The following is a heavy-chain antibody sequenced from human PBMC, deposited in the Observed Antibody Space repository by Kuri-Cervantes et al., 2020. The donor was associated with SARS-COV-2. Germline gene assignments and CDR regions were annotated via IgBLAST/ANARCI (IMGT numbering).Heavy chain of an antibody. CDR3: AGAGNQDYFDF. CDR2: IYYSGST. J-gene: IGHJ4*02. CDR1: GGSIRSYY. Sequence: SETLSLTCTVSGGSIRSYYWSWIRQPPGKGLEWIGYIYYSGSTNYNPSLKSRVTISVDTSKNQFSLKLSSVTAADTAVYSCAGAGNQDYFDFWGQGILVTVSS. V-gene: IGHV4-59*01.